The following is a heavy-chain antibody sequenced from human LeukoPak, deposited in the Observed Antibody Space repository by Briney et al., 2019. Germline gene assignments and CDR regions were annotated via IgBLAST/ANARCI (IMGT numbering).Heavy chain of an antibody. Sequence: GGSLRLSCAASGFTFSSYAMSWVRQAPGKGLEWVSAISGSGGSTYYADSVKGRFTISRNNSKNTLYLQMNSLRAEDTAVYYCAKDRSSGWRGDYWGQGTLVTVSS. CDR2: ISGSGGST. CDR1: GFTFSSYA. V-gene: IGHV3-23*01. D-gene: IGHD6-19*01. J-gene: IGHJ4*02. CDR3: AKDRSSGWRGDY.